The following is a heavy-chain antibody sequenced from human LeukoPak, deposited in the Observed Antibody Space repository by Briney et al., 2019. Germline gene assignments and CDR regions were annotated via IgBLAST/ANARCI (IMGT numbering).Heavy chain of an antibody. CDR3: ATWGSGSGYYKYNWFDP. J-gene: IGHJ5*02. Sequence: ASVKVSCKASGYTFTGYYMHWVRQAPGKGLEWMGGFDPEDGETIYAQKFQGRVTMTEDTSTDTAYMELSSLRSEDTAVYYCATWGSGSGYYKYNWFDPWGQGTLVTVSS. D-gene: IGHD3-22*01. CDR2: FDPEDGET. V-gene: IGHV1-24*01. CDR1: GYTFTGYY.